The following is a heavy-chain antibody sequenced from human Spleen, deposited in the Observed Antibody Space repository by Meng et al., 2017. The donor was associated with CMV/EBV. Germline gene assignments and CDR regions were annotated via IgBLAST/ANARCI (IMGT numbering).Heavy chain of an antibody. CDR3: ARTSALVVPAALNWFNP. Sequence: GESLKISCGASGFIFSSYEMNWVRKAPGKGLEWVSYTSASGDTIHYADSVRGRFTISRDNAKNSLYLQMNSRRAEDTAVYYCARTSALVVPAALNWFNPWGQGTLVTVSS. V-gene: IGHV3-48*03. J-gene: IGHJ5*02. D-gene: IGHD2-2*01. CDR2: TSASGDTI. CDR1: GFIFSSYE.